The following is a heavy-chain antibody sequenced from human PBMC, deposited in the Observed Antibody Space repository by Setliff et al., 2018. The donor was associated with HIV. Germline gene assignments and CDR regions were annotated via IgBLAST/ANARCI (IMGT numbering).Heavy chain of an antibody. CDR2: IYHSGSI. J-gene: IGHJ2*01. V-gene: IGHV4-38-2*01. D-gene: IGHD2-21*02. CDR3: ARHDGTYCGGDCYLLGYFDL. CDR1: AYSISSGYY. Sequence: SETLSLTCAVSAYSISSGYYWGWIRQPPGKGLEWIGSIYHSGSIYYNPSLKGRVTISVDTSKNQFSLKLSSVTAADTAVYYCARHDGTYCGGDCYLLGYFDLWG.